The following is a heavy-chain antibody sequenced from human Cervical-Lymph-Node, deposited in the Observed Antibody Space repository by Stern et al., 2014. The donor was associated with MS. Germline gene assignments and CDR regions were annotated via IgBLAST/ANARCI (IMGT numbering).Heavy chain of an antibody. CDR1: GYSFTANW. J-gene: IGHJ4*02. Sequence: EVQLVQSGAEVKKPGESLKISCKGSGYSFTANWIAWVRQMPGKGLEWMGLIYPVDSDPRYSPSFQGQVTISANKSISTAYLQWSSLKASDTAMYYCARDYGDYAFDYWGQGTLVTVSS. CDR2: IYPVDSDP. CDR3: ARDYGDYAFDY. D-gene: IGHD4-17*01. V-gene: IGHV5-51*01.